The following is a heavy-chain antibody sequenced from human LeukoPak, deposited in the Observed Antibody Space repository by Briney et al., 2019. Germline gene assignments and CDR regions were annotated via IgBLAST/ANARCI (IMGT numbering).Heavy chain of an antibody. CDR2: ISYDGGNK. V-gene: IGHV3-30*18. Sequence: PGRSLRLSCAAPGFTFSSYGMHWVRQAPGKGLERVAVISYDGGNKYYADSVKGRFTISRDNSKNTLYLQMNSLRAEDTAVYYCAKVDYLGESAAGYYFDYWGQGTLVTVSS. CDR3: AKVDYLGESAAGYYFDY. CDR1: GFTFSSYG. J-gene: IGHJ4*02. D-gene: IGHD6-13*01.